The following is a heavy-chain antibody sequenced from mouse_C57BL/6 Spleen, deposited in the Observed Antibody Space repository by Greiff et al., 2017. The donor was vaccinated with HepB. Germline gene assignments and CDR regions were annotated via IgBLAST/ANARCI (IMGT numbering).Heavy chain of an antibody. D-gene: IGHD4-1*02. Sequence: VQLQESGAELVRPGASVTLSCKASGYTFTDYEMHWVKQTPVHGLEWIGAIDPETGGTAYNQKFKGKAILTADKSSSTAYMELRSLTSEDSAVYYCTTNWEDYFGYWGQGTTLTVSS. CDR2: IDPETGGT. CDR1: GYTFTDYE. J-gene: IGHJ2*01. CDR3: TTNWEDYFGY. V-gene: IGHV1-15*01.